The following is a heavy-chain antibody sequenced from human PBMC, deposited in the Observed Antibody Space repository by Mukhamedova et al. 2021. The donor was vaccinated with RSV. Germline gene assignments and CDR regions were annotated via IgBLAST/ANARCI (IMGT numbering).Heavy chain of an antibody. J-gene: IGHJ3*02. D-gene: IGHD3-22*01. CDR2: ISWNSGSI. V-gene: IGHV3-9*01. CDR3: AKSPTRLLPDRGAFDI. Sequence: QGTWGGLEWVSGISWNSGSIGYADSVKGRFTISRDNAKNSLYLQMNSLRAEDTALYYCAKSPTRLLPDRGAFDIWGQGTMVTVSS.